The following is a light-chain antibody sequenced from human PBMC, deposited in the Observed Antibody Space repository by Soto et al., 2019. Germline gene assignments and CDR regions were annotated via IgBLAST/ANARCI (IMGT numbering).Light chain of an antibody. CDR2: AAS. V-gene: IGKV1-39*01. J-gene: IGKJ1*01. CDR3: QQTYSSPRT. Sequence: DIQMTQSPSSLSASVADRVTITCRASQNIRRSLNWYQQKPGKAPNLLIYAASSLQTGVPSRFTGSGSGTDFTLTISNLQPEDFAVYYCQQTYSSPRTFGQGTKVDIK. CDR1: QNIRRS.